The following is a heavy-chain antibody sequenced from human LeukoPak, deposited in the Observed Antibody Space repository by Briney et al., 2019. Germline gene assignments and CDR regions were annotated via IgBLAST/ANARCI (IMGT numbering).Heavy chain of an antibody. V-gene: IGHV3-23*01. CDR3: AKEHYYDSSGYYHFDY. CDR2: ISGSGGST. J-gene: IGHJ4*02. CDR1: GFTFSSYA. D-gene: IGHD3-22*01. Sequence: GGSLRLSCAASGFTFSSYAMSWVRQAPGKGLEWVPAISGSGGSTYYADSVKGRFTISRDNSKNTLYLQMNSLRAEDTAVYYCAKEHYYDSSGYYHFDYWGQGTLVTVSS.